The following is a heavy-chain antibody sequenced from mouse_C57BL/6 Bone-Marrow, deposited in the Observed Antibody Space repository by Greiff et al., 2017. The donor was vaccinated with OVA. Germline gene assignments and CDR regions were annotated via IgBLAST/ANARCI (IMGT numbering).Heavy chain of an antibody. J-gene: IGHJ4*01. CDR2: IYPGGGYT. V-gene: IGHV1-63*01. D-gene: IGHD1-1*01. Sequence: QVQLQQSGAELVRPGTSVKMSCKASGYTFTNYWIGWAKQRPGHGLEWIGDIYPGGGYTNYNEKFKGKATLTADKSSSTAYMQFSSLTSEDSAIYYCARSVCPTVVAPYYAMDYWGQGTSVTVSS. CDR3: ARSVCPTVVAPYYAMDY. CDR1: GYTFTNYW.